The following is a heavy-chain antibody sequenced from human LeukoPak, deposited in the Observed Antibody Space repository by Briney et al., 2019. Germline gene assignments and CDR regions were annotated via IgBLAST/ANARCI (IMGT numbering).Heavy chain of an antibody. J-gene: IGHJ4*02. Sequence: SETLSLTCAVYGGSFSGYYWSWIRQPPGKGLEWIGGINHSGSTNYNPSLKSRVTISVDTSKNQFSLKLSSVTAADTAVYYCAIGSWDYYDSSGYPHLDYWGQGTLVTVSS. CDR1: GGSFSGYY. CDR3: AIGSWDYYDSSGYPHLDY. D-gene: IGHD3-22*01. V-gene: IGHV4-34*01. CDR2: INHSGST.